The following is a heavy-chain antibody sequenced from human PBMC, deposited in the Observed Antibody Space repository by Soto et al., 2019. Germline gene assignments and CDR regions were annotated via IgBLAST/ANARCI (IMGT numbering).Heavy chain of an antibody. D-gene: IGHD4-17*01. CDR2: ISGSGGST. Sequence: GGSLRLSCAASGFTFSSYAMSWVRQAPGKGLEWVSAISGSGGSTYYADSVKGRFTISRDNSKNTLYLQMNSLRAEDTAVYYCAKDRPWTRGPPTVVNYWGQGTLVTVSS. CDR3: AKDRPWTRGPPTVVNY. CDR1: GFTFSSYA. V-gene: IGHV3-23*01. J-gene: IGHJ4*02.